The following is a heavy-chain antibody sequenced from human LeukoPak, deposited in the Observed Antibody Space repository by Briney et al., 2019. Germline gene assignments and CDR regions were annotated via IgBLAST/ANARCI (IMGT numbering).Heavy chain of an antibody. Sequence: PGGSLRLSCAASGFTFSSYWVNWVRQAPGKGLVWVSRITSDGSSTNYADSVKGRFTISRDNPKNTVYLQMSSLRAEDTAVYYCAREPRETYYYDSSGELDYWGQGTLVTVSS. V-gene: IGHV3-74*01. CDR2: ITSDGSST. D-gene: IGHD3-22*01. CDR1: GFTFSSYW. CDR3: AREPRETYYYDSSGELDY. J-gene: IGHJ4*02.